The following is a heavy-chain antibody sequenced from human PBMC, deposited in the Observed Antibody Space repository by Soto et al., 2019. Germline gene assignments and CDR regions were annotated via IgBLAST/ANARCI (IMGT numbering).Heavy chain of an antibody. CDR2: IWYDGSNK. CDR3: AREDNGDYYYGMDV. Sequence: QVQLVESGGGVVQPGRSLRLSCAASGFTFSSYGMHWVRQAPGKGLEWVAVIWYDGSNKYYADSVKGRFTISRDNSKNTLDLQMNSLRAEDTAVYYCAREDNGDYYYGMDVWGQGTTVTVSS. CDR1: GFTFSSYG. D-gene: IGHD4-17*01. V-gene: IGHV3-33*01. J-gene: IGHJ6*02.